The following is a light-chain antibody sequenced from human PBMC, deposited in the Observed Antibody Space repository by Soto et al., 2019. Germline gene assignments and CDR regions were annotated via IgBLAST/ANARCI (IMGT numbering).Light chain of an antibody. CDR1: SSDVGSYNY. CDR3: SSYAGSYTLWV. CDR2: EVS. Sequence: QSALTQPASVSGSPGQSITISCTGTSSDVGSYNYVSWYQQHPGKAPKLMIYEVSDRPSGISSRFSGSKSGNTASLTISGLQTEDEADYYCSSYAGSYTLWVFGGGTKVTVL. V-gene: IGLV2-14*01. J-gene: IGLJ3*02.